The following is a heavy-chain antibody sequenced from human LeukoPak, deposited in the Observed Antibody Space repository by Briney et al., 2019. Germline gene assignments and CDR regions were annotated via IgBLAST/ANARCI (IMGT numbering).Heavy chain of an antibody. D-gene: IGHD3-3*01. V-gene: IGHV3-30*03. Sequence: PGGSLRLSCAASGFTFSSYGMHWVRQAPSKGLEGVAVISYEGSNKYYADSVKGRFTISRDNSKNTPYLQMNSLRAEDTAVYYCARSRARYYDFWSGYPAGYYGMDVWGQGTTVTVSS. CDR1: GFTFSSYG. CDR2: ISYEGSNK. CDR3: ARSRARYYDFWSGYPAGYYGMDV. J-gene: IGHJ6*02.